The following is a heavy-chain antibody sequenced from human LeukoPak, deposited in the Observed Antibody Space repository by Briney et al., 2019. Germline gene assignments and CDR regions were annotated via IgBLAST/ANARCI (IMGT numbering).Heavy chain of an antibody. CDR1: GFTFSTYA. J-gene: IGHJ4*02. CDR3: ARGSSWYFDY. D-gene: IGHD6-13*01. V-gene: IGHV3-23*01. CDR2: ISAGGANT. Sequence: GGSLRLSCAASGFTFSTYAMSWVRQAPGKGLEWVSTISAGGANTYYTDSVKGRFTISRDNSKNTLYLQMNSLRAEDTAVYYCARGSSWYFDYWGQGTLVTVSS.